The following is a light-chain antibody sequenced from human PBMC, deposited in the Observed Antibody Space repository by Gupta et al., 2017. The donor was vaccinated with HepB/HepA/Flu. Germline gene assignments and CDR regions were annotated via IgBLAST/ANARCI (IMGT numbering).Light chain of an antibody. CDR2: ANN. Sequence: QSVVTQPPSASGTPGQRVTISCSGSSSNIATNYVYWYQQFPGTAPKRLIYANNQRPSGVPDRFSGSKAGTSASLEISGLRSEDEATDYCATWDDSLSGRVFGGGTTMTVL. V-gene: IGLV1-47*01. J-gene: IGLJ3*02. CDR1: SSNIATNY. CDR3: ATWDDSLSGRV.